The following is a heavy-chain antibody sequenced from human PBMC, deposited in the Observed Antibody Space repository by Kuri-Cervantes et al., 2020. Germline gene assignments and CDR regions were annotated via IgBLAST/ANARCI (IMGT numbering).Heavy chain of an antibody. Sequence: LSLTCAASGFTFSSYGMHWVRQAPGKGLEWVAVISYDGSNKYYADSVKGRFTISRDNSKNTLYLQMNSLRAEDTAVYYCAREYCSSTSCSPYYYYGMDVWGQGTTVTVSS. CDR1: GFTFSSYG. CDR3: AREYCSSTSCSPYYYYGMDV. D-gene: IGHD2-2*01. V-gene: IGHV3-30*03. J-gene: IGHJ6*02. CDR2: ISYDGSNK.